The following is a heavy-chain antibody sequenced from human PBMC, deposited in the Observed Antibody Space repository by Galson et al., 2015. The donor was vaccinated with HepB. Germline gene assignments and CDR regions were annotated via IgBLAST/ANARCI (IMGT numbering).Heavy chain of an antibody. CDR1: GFTFTSSA. V-gene: IGHV1-58*01. J-gene: IGHJ6*02. Sequence: SCKASGFTFTSSAVQWVRQARGQRLEWIGWIVVGSGNTNYAQKFQGRVTITRDMSTSTAYMELSSLRSEDTAVYYCAADPRYSSGWYMGYYYYYYGMDVWGQGTTVTVSS. D-gene: IGHD6-19*01. CDR3: AADPRYSSGWYMGYYYYYYGMDV. CDR2: IVVGSGNT.